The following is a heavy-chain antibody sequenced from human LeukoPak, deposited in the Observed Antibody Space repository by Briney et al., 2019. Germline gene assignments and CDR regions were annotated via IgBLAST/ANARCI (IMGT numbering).Heavy chain of an antibody. CDR1: GFTFDDYA. CDR3: ARVPRGYVDY. CDR2: VNWNGGAT. V-gene: IGHV3-20*04. J-gene: IGHJ4*02. Sequence: GGSLRLSCAASGFTFDDYAMSWVRQAPGKGLEWVSGVNWNGGATGYADSVKGRFAISRDNAKNSLHLQMNSLRAEDTALYYCARVPRGYVDYWGQGTLVIVPS.